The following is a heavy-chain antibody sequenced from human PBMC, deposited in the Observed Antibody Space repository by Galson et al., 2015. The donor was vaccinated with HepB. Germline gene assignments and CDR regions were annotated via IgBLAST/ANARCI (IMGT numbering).Heavy chain of an antibody. CDR1: GFIFEDYY. V-gene: IGHV3-49*03. J-gene: IGHJ4*02. CDR3: SSYYSWGKVH. CDR2: IRSKSYGGTT. D-gene: IGHD3-16*01. Sequence: SLRLSCAGSGFIFEDYYMSWFRQAPGKGLEWVRSIRSKSYGGTTEYAASVKGRFTMSRDNSKRIAHLQMNNLKIEDTAVYYCSSYYSWGKVHWGQGILVTVSS.